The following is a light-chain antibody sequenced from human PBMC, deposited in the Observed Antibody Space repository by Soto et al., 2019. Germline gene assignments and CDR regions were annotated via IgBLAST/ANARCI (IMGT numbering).Light chain of an antibody. CDR1: QSVSSSY. V-gene: IGKV3-20*01. CDR2: DAS. J-gene: IGKJ1*01. Sequence: EIVLTQSPGTLSLSPGERATLSCRASQSVSSSYLAWYQQKPGQAPRLLIYDASSRATGIPDRFSGSGSGTDFTLTISRLEPEDFAVYYCQPYGSSPRTFGQGTKVEI. CDR3: QPYGSSPRT.